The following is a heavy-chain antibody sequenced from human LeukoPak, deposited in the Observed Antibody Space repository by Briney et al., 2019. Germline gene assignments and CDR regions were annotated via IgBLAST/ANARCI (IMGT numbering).Heavy chain of an antibody. CDR3: ARDLQLFDY. CDR1: GGTFSSYA. V-gene: IGHV1-18*01. Sequence: GASVKVSCKASGGTFSSYAISWVRQAPGQGLEWMGWISAYNGNTNYAQKLQGRVTMTTDTSSSTAYMELRSLRSDDTAVYYCARDLQLFDYWGQGTLVTVSS. CDR2: ISAYNGNT. J-gene: IGHJ4*02. D-gene: IGHD6-13*01.